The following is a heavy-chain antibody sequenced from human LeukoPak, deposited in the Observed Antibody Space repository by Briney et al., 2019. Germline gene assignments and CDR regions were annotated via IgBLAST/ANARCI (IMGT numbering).Heavy chain of an antibody. CDR1: GFTFSSYS. CDR3: ARDSLEWSSLQDY. CDR2: ISSSSSYI. D-gene: IGHD3-3*01. Sequence: GGSLRLSCAASGFTFSSYSMHGVRQAPAKGLDWVSSISSSSSYIYYADSVKGRFTISRDNAKDSLYLQMNSLRAEDTAVYYCARDSLEWSSLQDYWGQGTLVTVSS. V-gene: IGHV3-21*01. J-gene: IGHJ4*02.